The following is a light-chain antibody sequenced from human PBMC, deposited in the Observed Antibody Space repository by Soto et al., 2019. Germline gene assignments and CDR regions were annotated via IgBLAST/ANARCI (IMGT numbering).Light chain of an antibody. CDR2: GAS. CDR1: QSVSSSF. CDR3: QQYDNWPWT. J-gene: IGKJ1*01. V-gene: IGKV3-20*01. Sequence: EIVLTQSPCTLSLSPGERATLSCRASQSVSSSFLSWYQQKPGQSPRLLIYGASGRATGIPDRFSGSGSGTDFTLTISSLQSEDFAVYYCQQYDNWPWTFGQGTKVDI.